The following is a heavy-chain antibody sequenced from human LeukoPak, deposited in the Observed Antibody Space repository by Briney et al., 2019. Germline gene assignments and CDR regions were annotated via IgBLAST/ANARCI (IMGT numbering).Heavy chain of an antibody. J-gene: IGHJ6*03. CDR2: IKSKTDGGTT. CDR3: TTDLTNSGSYYYYYYMDV. Sequence: GGSLRLSCEASGFPFSDYAMTWVRQAPGKGLEWVGRIKSKTDGGTTDYAAPVKGRFTISRDDSKNTLYLQMNSLKTEDTAVYYCTTDLTNSGSYYYYYYMDVWGKGTTVTVSS. CDR1: GFPFSDYA. V-gene: IGHV3-15*01. D-gene: IGHD1-26*01.